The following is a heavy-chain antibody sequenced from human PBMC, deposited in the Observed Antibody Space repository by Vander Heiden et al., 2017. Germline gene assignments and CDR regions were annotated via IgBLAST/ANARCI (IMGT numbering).Heavy chain of an antibody. J-gene: IGHJ3*02. CDR3: TTGGSYSAFDI. V-gene: IGHV3-15*07. CDR2: IKSKAEGGAT. Sequence: EVQLVESGGGLVKPGGSLGLSGEVSGFTFTNAWMNWVRQAPGKGLEWVGRIKSKAEGGATDYAAPVKGRFTISRDDSENTVYLQMNSLKSEDTAVYYCTTGGSYSAFDIWGQGTMVTVSS. D-gene: IGHD1-26*01. CDR1: GFTFTNAW.